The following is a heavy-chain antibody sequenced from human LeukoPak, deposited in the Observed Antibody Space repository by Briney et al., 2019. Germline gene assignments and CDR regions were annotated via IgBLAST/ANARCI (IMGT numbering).Heavy chain of an antibody. CDR3: ARAVTTSDPYNWFDP. V-gene: IGHV1-46*01. J-gene: IGHJ5*02. D-gene: IGHD4-17*01. Sequence: ASVKVSCKASGYTFTSYYMHWVRQAPGQGLEWMGIINPSGGSTSYAQKFQGRVTMTRDMSTSTVYMELSSLRSEDTAVYYCARAVTTSDPYNWFDPWGQGTLATVSS. CDR1: GYTFTSYY. CDR2: INPSGGST.